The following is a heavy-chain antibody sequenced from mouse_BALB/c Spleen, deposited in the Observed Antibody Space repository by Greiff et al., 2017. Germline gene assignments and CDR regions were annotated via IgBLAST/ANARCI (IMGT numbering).Heavy chain of an antibody. J-gene: IGHJ2*01. CDR3: ARGGTVVVDY. D-gene: IGHD1-1*01. CDR2: IYPGSGNT. V-gene: IGHV1-63*01. Sequence: QVQLQQSGAELVRPGTSVKISCKASGYAFTNYWLGWVKQRPGHGLEWIGDIYPGSGNTYYNEKFKGKATLTADKSSSTAYMQLSSLTSEDSAVYFCARGGTVVVDYWGQGTTLTVSS. CDR1: GYAFTNYW.